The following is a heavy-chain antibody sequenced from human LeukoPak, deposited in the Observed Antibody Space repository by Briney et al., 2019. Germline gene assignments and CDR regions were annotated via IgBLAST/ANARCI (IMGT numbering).Heavy chain of an antibody. Sequence: PSETLSLTCTVSGGSISSGDYYWSWIRQPPGKGLEWIGYIYYSGSTYDNPSLKSRVTISVDTSKNQFSLKLSSVTAADTAVYYCAAPVDYGSGSYVSWGQGTLVTVSS. CDR1: GGSISSGDYY. V-gene: IGHV4-30-4*01. D-gene: IGHD3-10*01. CDR2: IYYSGST. CDR3: AAPVDYGSGSYVS. J-gene: IGHJ5*02.